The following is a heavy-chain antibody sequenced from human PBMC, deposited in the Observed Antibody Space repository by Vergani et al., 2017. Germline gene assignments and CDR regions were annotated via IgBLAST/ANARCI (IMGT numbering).Heavy chain of an antibody. J-gene: IGHJ6*02. Sequence: QVQLQESGPGLVKPSETLSLTCTVSGGSISSHYWSWIRQPPGKGLEGIGYIYTSGSTNYNPSLKSRVTISVGTSKIQFSLKLSSVTAADTAVYYCATSNKRAARPYYYYYYGMDVWGQGTTVTVSS. D-gene: IGHD6-6*01. CDR2: IYTSGST. CDR1: GGSISSHY. CDR3: ATSNKRAARPYYYYYYGMDV. V-gene: IGHV4-4*09.